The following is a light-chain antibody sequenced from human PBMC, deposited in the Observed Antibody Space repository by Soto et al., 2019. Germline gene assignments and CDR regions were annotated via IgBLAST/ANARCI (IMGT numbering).Light chain of an antibody. CDR1: KIGSKI. Sequence: SYDLAQPPSGSVAPGQTARITCGGDKIGSKIVHWYKQRPGQAPVAVVFDATDRPSGIPERISASRSGDPATLTISRVDAGDEADYYCQVWASTAEFFVFGSGTKVTVL. CDR3: QVWASTAEFFV. J-gene: IGLJ1*01. V-gene: IGLV3-21*02. CDR2: DAT.